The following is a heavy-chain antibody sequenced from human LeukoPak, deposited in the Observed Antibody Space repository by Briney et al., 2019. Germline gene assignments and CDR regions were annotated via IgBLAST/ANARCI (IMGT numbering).Heavy chain of an antibody. V-gene: IGHV3-20*04. D-gene: IGHD2-15*01. CDR3: ARDALVAYCSGGSCYRGHNWFDP. J-gene: IGHJ5*02. CDR2: INWNGGST. Sequence: PGGSLRLSCAASGFTFSSYWMSWVRQAPGKGLEWVSGINWNGGSTGYANSVKGRFTNSRDNAKNSLYLQMNSLRAEDTALYYCARDALVAYCSGGSCYRGHNWFDPWGQGTLVTVSS. CDR1: GFTFSSYW.